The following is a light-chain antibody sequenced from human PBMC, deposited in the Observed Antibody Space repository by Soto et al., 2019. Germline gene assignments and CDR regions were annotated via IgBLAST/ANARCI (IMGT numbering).Light chain of an antibody. Sequence: EIVMTQSPVTLSVAPGERATLSCRASQSVNSNLAWYQQKPGQAPRLLIYGASSRATGIPDRFSGSGSGTDFTLTISRLEPEDFAVYYCQQYGSSPQTFGPGTKVDIK. V-gene: IGKV3-20*01. CDR1: QSVNSN. CDR2: GAS. CDR3: QQYGSSPQT. J-gene: IGKJ3*01.